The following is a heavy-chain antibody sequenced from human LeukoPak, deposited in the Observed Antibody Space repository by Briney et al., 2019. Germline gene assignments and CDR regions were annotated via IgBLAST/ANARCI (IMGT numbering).Heavy chain of an antibody. J-gene: IGHJ4*02. CDR3: ARGDPSGSYSFDY. D-gene: IGHD1-26*01. CDR2: ISSSSTI. Sequence: GGSLRLSCAASGFTFSSYSMNWVRQAPGKGLEWVSYISSSSTIYYADSVKGRFTISRDNAKNSLYLQMNSLRDEDTAVYYCARGDPSGSYSFDYWGQGTLVTVSS. V-gene: IGHV3-48*02. CDR1: GFTFSSYS.